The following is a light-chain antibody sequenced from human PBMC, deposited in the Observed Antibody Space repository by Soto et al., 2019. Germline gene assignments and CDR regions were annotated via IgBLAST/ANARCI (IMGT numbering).Light chain of an antibody. CDR3: QQYYSTPMS. V-gene: IGKV4-1*01. CDR1: QNVLYNSNNKNY. Sequence: DFVMTQSPDSLAVSLGERATINCKSSQNVLYNSNNKNYLAWYQQKPRQPPKLLIYWASTRESGLPDRFSGSGSGTEFTLTISSLQAEDVAFYYCQQYYSTPMSFGQGTRLEIK. CDR2: WAS. J-gene: IGKJ5*01.